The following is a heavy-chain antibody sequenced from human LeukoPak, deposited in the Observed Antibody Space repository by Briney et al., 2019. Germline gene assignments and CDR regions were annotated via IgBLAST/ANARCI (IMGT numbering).Heavy chain of an antibody. Sequence: GGSLRLSCAASGFTFSSYAMSWVRQAPGKGLEWVSAISGSGGSTYYADSVKGRFTISRDNSKNTLYLQMNSLRAEDTAVYYCANDSWSSSWYFNYWGQGTLVTVSS. V-gene: IGHV3-23*01. CDR1: GFTFSSYA. J-gene: IGHJ4*02. CDR3: ANDSWSSSWYFNY. CDR2: ISGSGGST. D-gene: IGHD6-13*01.